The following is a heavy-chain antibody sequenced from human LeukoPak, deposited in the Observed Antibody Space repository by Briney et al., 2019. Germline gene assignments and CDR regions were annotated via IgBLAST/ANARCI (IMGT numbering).Heavy chain of an antibody. Sequence: GGSLRLSCAASGFTFSSYAMSWVRQAPGKGLEWVSAISGSGGSTYYADSVKGRFTISRDNSKNTLYLQMNSLRAEDTAVYYCAKDRRYSSSWYYFDYWGQGTLVTVSS. J-gene: IGHJ4*02. CDR3: AKDRRYSSSWYYFDY. D-gene: IGHD6-13*01. V-gene: IGHV3-23*01. CDR1: GFTFSSYA. CDR2: ISGSGGST.